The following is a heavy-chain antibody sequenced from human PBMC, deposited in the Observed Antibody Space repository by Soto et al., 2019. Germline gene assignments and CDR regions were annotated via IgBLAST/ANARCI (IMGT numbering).Heavy chain of an antibody. CDR2: ISWNSNII. D-gene: IGHD2-15*01. CDR1: GFTFDDYA. V-gene: IGHV3-9*01. J-gene: IGHJ4*02. CDR3: AKGGPDGVCSGGRCYFDY. Sequence: ESGGGLVQPGRSLRLSCAASGFTFDDYAMHWVRRVPGKGLEWVSSISWNSNIIGYADSVKGRFTISRDNAKNSLYLQMNSLRPEDTALYYCAKGGPDGVCSGGRCYFDYWGQGTLVTVSS.